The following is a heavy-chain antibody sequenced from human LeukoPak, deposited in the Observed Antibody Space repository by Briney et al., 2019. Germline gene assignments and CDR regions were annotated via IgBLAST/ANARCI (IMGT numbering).Heavy chain of an antibody. Sequence: PSETLSLTCAVYGGSFSGYYWSWIRQPPGKGLEWIGEINHSGSTNYNPSLKSRVTISVDTSKNQFSLKLSSVTAADTAVYYCARVPSGSYDYWGQGTLVTASS. CDR1: GGSFSGYY. D-gene: IGHD1-26*01. CDR3: ARVPSGSYDY. CDR2: INHSGST. J-gene: IGHJ4*02. V-gene: IGHV4-34*01.